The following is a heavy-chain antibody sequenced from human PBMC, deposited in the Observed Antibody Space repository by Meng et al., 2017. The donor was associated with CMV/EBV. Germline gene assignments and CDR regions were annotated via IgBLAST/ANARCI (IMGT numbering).Heavy chain of an antibody. CDR3: ARLYDSSGYYLGYFDY. J-gene: IGHJ4*02. V-gene: IGHV2-5*02. Sequence: PLKDAGPPLVKPTQTLTLTCTFSGFSLSTSGVGVGWIRQPPGKALEWLALIYWDDDKRYSPSLKSRLTITKDTSKNQVVLTMTNMDPVDTATYYCARLYDSSGYYLGYFDYWGQGTLVTVSS. D-gene: IGHD3-22*01. CDR1: GFSLSTSGVG. CDR2: IYWDDDK.